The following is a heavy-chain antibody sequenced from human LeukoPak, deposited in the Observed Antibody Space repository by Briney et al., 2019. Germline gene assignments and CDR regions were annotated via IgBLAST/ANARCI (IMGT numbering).Heavy chain of an antibody. J-gene: IGHJ6*03. V-gene: IGHV4-39*01. CDR3: ARHGYYYYMDV. Sequence: SETLSLTCTVSSGSISSSTYYWGWIRQPPGKGLEWIGSIFYSGSTYYNPSLKSRVTISADTSKNQFSLKLSSVTASDTAVYYCARHGYYYYMDVWGKGTTVTVSS. CDR1: SGSISSSTYY. CDR2: IFYSGST.